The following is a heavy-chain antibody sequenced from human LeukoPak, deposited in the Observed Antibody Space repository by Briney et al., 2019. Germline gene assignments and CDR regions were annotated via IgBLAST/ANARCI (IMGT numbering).Heavy chain of an antibody. V-gene: IGHV3-66*01. CDR3: AELGITMIGGV. CDR2: IYSGGST. Sequence: PGGSLRLSCAASGFMFSSYWMSWVRQAPGKGLEWVSVIYSGGSTYYADSVKGRFTISRDNSKNTLYLQMNSLRAEDTAVYYCAELGITMIGGVWGKGTTVTISS. CDR1: GFMFSSYW. D-gene: IGHD3-10*02. J-gene: IGHJ6*04.